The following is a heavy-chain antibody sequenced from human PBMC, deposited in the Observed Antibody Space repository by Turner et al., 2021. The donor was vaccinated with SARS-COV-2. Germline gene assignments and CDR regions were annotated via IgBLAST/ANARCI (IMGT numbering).Heavy chain of an antibody. Sequence: QVQLQQWGAGLLKPSETLSLTCAVSGGSLSGYYWSWIRQPPGKGLERIGEINHSGYTNYNPSLKSRVTISVDTSKNQISLKLNSVTAADTALYYCARVDIVSTNYFDPWGQGTLVTVSS. CDR3: ARVDIVSTNYFDP. D-gene: IGHD5-12*01. V-gene: IGHV4-34*02. CDR2: INHSGYT. J-gene: IGHJ5*02. CDR1: GGSLSGYY.